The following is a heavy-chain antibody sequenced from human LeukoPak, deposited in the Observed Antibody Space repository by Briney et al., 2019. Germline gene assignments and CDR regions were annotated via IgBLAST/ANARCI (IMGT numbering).Heavy chain of an antibody. J-gene: IGHJ3*02. Sequence: ASVKVSCKASGYTFTGYYMHWVRQAPGQGLEWMGGIIPIFGTANYAQKFQGRVTITADESTSTAYMELSSLRSEDTAVYYCARWEGYSSSLDAFDIWGQGTMVTVSS. CDR3: ARWEGYSSSLDAFDI. D-gene: IGHD6-6*01. CDR1: GYTFTGYY. CDR2: IIPIFGTA. V-gene: IGHV1-69*13.